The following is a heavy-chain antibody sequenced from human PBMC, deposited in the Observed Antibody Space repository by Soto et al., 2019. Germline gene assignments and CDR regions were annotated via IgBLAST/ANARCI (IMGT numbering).Heavy chain of an antibody. CDR1: GFTFSNAW. CDR3: TTDSYITMIVIRSDC. D-gene: IGHD3-22*01. Sequence: GGSLRLSCAASGFTFSNAWINWVRQAPGKGLEWVGRIKSKTAGGTTDFAAPVKGRFAISRDDSKNMVYLQMNSLKTEDTALYYCTTDSYITMIVIRSDCWGHGTLVTLSS. V-gene: IGHV3-15*07. CDR2: IKSKTAGGTT. J-gene: IGHJ4*01.